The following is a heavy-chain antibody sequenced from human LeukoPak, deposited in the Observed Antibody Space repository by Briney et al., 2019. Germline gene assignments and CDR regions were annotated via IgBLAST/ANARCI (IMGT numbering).Heavy chain of an antibody. CDR3: ARSRCSSTSCYNNWFDP. CDR2: ISAYNGNT. Sequence: GASVKVSCKASGYTFTSYGISWVRQAPGQGLEWMGWISAYNGNTNYAQKLQGRVTMTTDTATSTAYMELRSLRSDDTAVYYCARSRCSSTSCYNNWFDPWGQGTLVTVSS. V-gene: IGHV1-18*01. J-gene: IGHJ5*02. D-gene: IGHD2-2*02. CDR1: GYTFTSYG.